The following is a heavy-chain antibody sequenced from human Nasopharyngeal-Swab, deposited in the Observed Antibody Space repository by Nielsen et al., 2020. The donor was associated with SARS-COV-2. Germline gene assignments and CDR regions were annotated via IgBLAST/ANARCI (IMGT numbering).Heavy chain of an antibody. CDR3: AAAKAARQGYYYYGMDV. D-gene: IGHD6-6*01. CDR1: GFTFTCSA. V-gene: IGHV1-58*01. J-gene: IGHJ6*02. Sequence: SVKVSCKASGFTFTCSAVQWVRQARVPRLEWIGWYVVGSGNTNYAQKFQEIVTIPRDMSTSTAYMELSSLRTEDTAVYYCAAAKAARQGYYYYGMDVWGQGTTVTVSS. CDR2: YVVGSGNT.